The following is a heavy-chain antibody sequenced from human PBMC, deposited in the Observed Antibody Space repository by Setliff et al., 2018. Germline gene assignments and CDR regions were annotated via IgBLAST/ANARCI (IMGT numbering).Heavy chain of an antibody. Sequence: PSETLSLTCTVSGGPISTYYWSWIRQPPGKGPEWIGYIYYSGSTNYNPSLKSRLTISVDTSKNQFSLKLSSVTAADTAVYYCARDARAPWFYYGMDVWGQGTTVTVSS. D-gene: IGHD3-10*01. CDR3: ARDARAPWFYYGMDV. CDR1: GGPISTYY. V-gene: IGHV4-59*01. CDR2: IYYSGST. J-gene: IGHJ6*02.